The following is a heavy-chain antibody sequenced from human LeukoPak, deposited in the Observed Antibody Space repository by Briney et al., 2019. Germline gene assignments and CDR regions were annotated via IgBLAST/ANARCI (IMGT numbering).Heavy chain of an antibody. J-gene: IGHJ4*02. CDR1: GFTFSSYP. Sequence: GGSLRLSCAASGFTFSSYPLNWVRQAPGKGLEWVSSISTTNSYIYYADSVKGRFTISRDNAKNSLYLHMNSLRAEDTAVYYCARDLSNNWKLDYWGQGTLVTVSS. CDR2: ISTTNSYI. D-gene: IGHD1-1*01. CDR3: ARDLSNNWKLDY. V-gene: IGHV3-21*01.